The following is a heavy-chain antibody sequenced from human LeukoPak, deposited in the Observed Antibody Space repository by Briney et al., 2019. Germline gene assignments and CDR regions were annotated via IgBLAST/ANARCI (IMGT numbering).Heavy chain of an antibody. CDR1: GGSINTFY. D-gene: IGHD3-10*01. V-gene: IGHV4-59*12. J-gene: IGHJ4*02. CDR2: IYYSGST. CDR3: ARDSPGIVGH. Sequence: SETLSLTCSVSGGSINTFYWSWIRQPPGKGLEWIGYIYYSGSTYYNPSLKSRVTISVDTSKNQFSLKPSSVTAADTAVYYCARDSPGIVGHWGQGTLVTVSS.